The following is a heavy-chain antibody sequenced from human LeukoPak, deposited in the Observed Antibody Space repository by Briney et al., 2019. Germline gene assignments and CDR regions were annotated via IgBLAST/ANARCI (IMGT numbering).Heavy chain of an antibody. CDR3: AREGSNYDISTGFYNYAFDI. V-gene: IGHV3-30*02. D-gene: IGHD3-9*01. CDR2: IRYDGSNK. CDR1: GFTFSSYG. J-gene: IGHJ3*02. Sequence: PGGSLRLSCAASGFTFSSYGMHWVRQAPGKGLEWVAFIRYDGSNKYYADSVKGRFTISRDNSKNTLYLQMNSLRAEDTAVYYCAREGSNYDISTGFYNYAFDIWGQGTTVTVFS.